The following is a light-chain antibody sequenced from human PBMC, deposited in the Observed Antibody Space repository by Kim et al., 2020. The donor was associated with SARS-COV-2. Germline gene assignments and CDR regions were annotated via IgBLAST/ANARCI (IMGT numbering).Light chain of an antibody. J-gene: IGLJ3*02. CDR3: AAWDDSLSGPV. V-gene: IGLV1-47*01. Sequence: QSVLTQPPSASGTPGQRVNISCSGSSSNIGSKYVYWYQQLPGTAPKLLIYRNNQRPSGVPDRISGSKSGTSASLAISGLRSEDEADYYCAAWDDSLSGPVFGGGTQLTVL. CDR1: SSNIGSKY. CDR2: RNN.